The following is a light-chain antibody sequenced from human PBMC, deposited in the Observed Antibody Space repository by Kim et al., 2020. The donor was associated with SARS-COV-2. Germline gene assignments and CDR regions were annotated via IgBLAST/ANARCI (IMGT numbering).Light chain of an antibody. CDR3: QQYGSSPLT. CDR2: GAS. CDR1: QSVSSSY. V-gene: IGKV3-20*01. J-gene: IGKJ4*01. Sequence: SPGERATLSCRTSQSVSSSYLAWYQQKPGQAPRLLIYGASSRATGIPDRFSGSGSGTDFTLTISRLEPEDFAVYYCQQYGSSPLTFGGGTKVDIK.